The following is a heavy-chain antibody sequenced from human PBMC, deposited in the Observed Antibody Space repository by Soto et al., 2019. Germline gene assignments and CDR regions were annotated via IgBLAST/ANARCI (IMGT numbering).Heavy chain of an antibody. CDR2: ISWNSGSI. V-gene: IGHV3-9*01. Sequence: PGGSLRLSCAASGFTFDDYAMHWVRQAPGKGLEWVSGISWNSGSIGYADSVKGRFTISRDNAKNSLYLQMNSLRAEDTALYYCAKDGARYGDYFDYWGQGTLVSVSS. D-gene: IGHD4-17*01. CDR1: GFTFDDYA. J-gene: IGHJ4*02. CDR3: AKDGARYGDYFDY.